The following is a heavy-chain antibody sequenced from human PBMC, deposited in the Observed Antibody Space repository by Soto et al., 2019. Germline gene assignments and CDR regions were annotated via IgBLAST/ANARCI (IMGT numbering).Heavy chain of an antibody. V-gene: IGHV4-4*07. D-gene: IGHD4-17*01. CDR1: GGSISTFY. CDR3: VRDRWKTLRDWFDP. CDR2: AYATGTT. J-gene: IGHJ5*02. Sequence: QVQLQESGPGLVKPSETLSLTCSVSGGSISTFYWSWIRKTGGKGLEWMGRAYATGTTDYNPSLRSLMAMSGDIGKKTSSLGLTSVTAAATGVYYCVRDRWKTLRDWFDPWGQGILVTVSS.